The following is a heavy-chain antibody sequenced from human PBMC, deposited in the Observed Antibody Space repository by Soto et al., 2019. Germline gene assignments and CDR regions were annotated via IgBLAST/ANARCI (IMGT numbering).Heavy chain of an antibody. Sequence: SETLSLTCTVSGGSISSYYWSWIRQPPGKGLEWIGYIYYSGSTNYNPSLKSRVTISVDTSKNQFSLKLSSVTAADTAVYYCARVDYYGSGSYMVYNWFDPWGQVTLVTVSS. CDR3: ARVDYYGSGSYMVYNWFDP. CDR1: GGSISSYY. J-gene: IGHJ5*02. D-gene: IGHD3-10*01. CDR2: IYYSGST. V-gene: IGHV4-59*01.